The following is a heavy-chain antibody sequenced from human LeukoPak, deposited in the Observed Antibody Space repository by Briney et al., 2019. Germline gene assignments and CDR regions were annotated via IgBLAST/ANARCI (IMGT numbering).Heavy chain of an antibody. V-gene: IGHV3-11*04. CDR1: GFTFSDSY. CDR2: ISGSGHDI. Sequence: AGGSLRLSCAASGFTFSDSYMTWVRQAPGKGVEWVAYISGSGHDINYSDSVKGRFTISRDNAKNSLYLQMSSLRVEDTAVYYCTRDPRHFDSCGQGTLVTVSS. J-gene: IGHJ5*01. CDR3: TRDPRHFDS. D-gene: IGHD6-6*01.